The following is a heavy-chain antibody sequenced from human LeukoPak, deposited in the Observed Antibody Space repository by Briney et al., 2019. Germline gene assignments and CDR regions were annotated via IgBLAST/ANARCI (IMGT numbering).Heavy chain of an antibody. J-gene: IGHJ4*02. V-gene: IGHV4-34*01. Sequence: SETLSLTCTVYGGSFSGYYWSWIRQPPGKGLEWIGEINHSGSTNYNPSLKSRVTISVDTSKNQFSLKLSSVTAADTAVYYCARGQLSFDYWGQGTLVTVSS. CDR1: GGSFSGYY. CDR3: ARGQLSFDY. CDR2: INHSGST. D-gene: IGHD1-1*01.